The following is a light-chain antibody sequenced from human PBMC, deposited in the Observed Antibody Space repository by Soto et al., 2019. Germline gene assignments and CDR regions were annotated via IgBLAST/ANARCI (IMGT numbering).Light chain of an antibody. CDR3: QQYGSSPPLT. CDR2: GAS. J-gene: IGKJ4*01. Sequence: EFVLTQSPGTLSLSPGERATLSCRATQSVSSSYFAWYQQKPGQAPRILIYGASTRATGIPDRFSGSGSGTDFTLTISRREPEDFAVYYCQQYGSSPPLTFGGGTKVEIK. V-gene: IGKV3-20*01. CDR1: QSVSSSY.